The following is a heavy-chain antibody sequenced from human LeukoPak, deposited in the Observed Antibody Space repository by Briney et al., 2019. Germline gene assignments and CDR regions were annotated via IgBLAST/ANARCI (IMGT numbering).Heavy chain of an antibody. V-gene: IGHV3-23*01. Sequence: GESLKISCAASGFSFSSYCMTWVRQAPGKGLEWVSAISGSGGSTYYADSVKGRFTISRDNSKNTLYLQMNSLRAEDTAVYYCAKEASSWYCCVYMDVWGKGTTVTVSS. CDR2: ISGSGGST. CDR3: AKEASSWYCCVYMDV. J-gene: IGHJ6*03. D-gene: IGHD6-13*01. CDR1: GFSFSSYC.